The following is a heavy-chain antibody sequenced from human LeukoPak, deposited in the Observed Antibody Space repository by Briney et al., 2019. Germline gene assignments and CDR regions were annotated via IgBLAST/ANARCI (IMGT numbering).Heavy chain of an antibody. J-gene: IGHJ6*02. CDR1: RFILSDYN. V-gene: IGHV3-11*01. CDR2: ICGSGNTL. D-gene: IGHD2-21*02. Sequence: RGGPRLSSAGPRFILSDYNMRWSRQTPGKRVERVSYICGSGNTLYYADSVKGRFTISRDNAKSSLYLQMNSLRAEDTAVYFCARVDGDDEEFYSYGLDVWGQGTTVTVSS. CDR3: ARVDGDDEEFYSYGLDV.